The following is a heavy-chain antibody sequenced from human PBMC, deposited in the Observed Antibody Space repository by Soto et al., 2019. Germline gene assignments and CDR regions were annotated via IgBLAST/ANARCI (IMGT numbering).Heavy chain of an antibody. Sequence: QVQLVESGGGVVQPGRSLRLSCVGSGFTFSSYGMHWVRQAPGKGLEWLAVISFDGNYKYHADSVKGRFTISRDNSKNXXFLEMSSLRPEDTAVYYCVKDNLHSGSYANWYFDLWGRGTLVTVSS. CDR1: GFTFSSYG. CDR3: VKDNLHSGSYANWYFDL. CDR2: ISFDGNYK. J-gene: IGHJ2*01. V-gene: IGHV3-30*18. D-gene: IGHD1-26*01.